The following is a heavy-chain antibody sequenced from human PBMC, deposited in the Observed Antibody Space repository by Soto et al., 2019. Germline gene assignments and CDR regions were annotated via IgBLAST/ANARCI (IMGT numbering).Heavy chain of an antibody. V-gene: IGHV4-34*01. CDR2: IDYSGAT. D-gene: IGHD6-6*01. CDR3: ARRTGSSTYYFDD. J-gene: IGHJ4*02. CDR1: GGSFNDHY. Sequence: SETLSLTCAVYGGSFNDHYWTWIRQPPGRGLEGIGIIDYSGATYYNPSLKSRLTMSVDTSKNHFSLNLNSMTAADTAVYYCARRTGSSTYYFDDWGQGTLVTVSS.